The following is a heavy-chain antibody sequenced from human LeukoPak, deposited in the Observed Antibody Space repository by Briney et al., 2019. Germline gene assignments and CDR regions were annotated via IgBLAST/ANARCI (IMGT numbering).Heavy chain of an antibody. V-gene: IGHV3-30*18. CDR2: ISYDGSNK. D-gene: IGHD5-24*01. CDR3: AQAWRWQQLNY. J-gene: IGHJ4*02. Sequence: GRSLRLSCAASGFPFSSYGLHWVGQAPGKGLEWVAVISYDGSNKYYADSVKGRFTISRDNSMNTLYLQMNSLRDEDTAVYYCAQAWRWQQLNYWGQGPLVTVSS. CDR1: GFPFSSYG.